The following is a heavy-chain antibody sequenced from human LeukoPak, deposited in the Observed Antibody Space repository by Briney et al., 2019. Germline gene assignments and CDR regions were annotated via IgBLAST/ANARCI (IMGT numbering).Heavy chain of an antibody. D-gene: IGHD2-21*01. Sequence: GGSLRLSCTASIFNFGNYAMSWVRQAPGKGLEWVSAVRGGSGNTYYADSVKGRFTISRDNSKNMLYLQMNTLRAEDTAVYYCAKGHCDCEGYYYFDYWGQGTLVTVSS. V-gene: IGHV3-23*01. J-gene: IGHJ4*02. CDR2: VRGGSGNT. CDR1: IFNFGNYA. CDR3: AKGHCDCEGYYYFDY.